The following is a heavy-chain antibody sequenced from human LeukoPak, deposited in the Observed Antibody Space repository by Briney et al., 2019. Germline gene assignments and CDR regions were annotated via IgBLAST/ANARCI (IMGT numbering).Heavy chain of an antibody. D-gene: IGHD2-2*01. V-gene: IGHV3-7*01. Sequence: GSLRLSCAASGFTFSSYWMSWVRQAPGKGLEWVANIKQDGSAKYYVDSVKGRFTISRDNAKNSLYLQMGSLRAEDTAVYYCARQSYCSSTSCQAFDIWGQGTMVTVSS. CDR3: ARQSYCSSTSCQAFDI. CDR2: IKQDGSAK. J-gene: IGHJ3*02. CDR1: GFTFSSYW.